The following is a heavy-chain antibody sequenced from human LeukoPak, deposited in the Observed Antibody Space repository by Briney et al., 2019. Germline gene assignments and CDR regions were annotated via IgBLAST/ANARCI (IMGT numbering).Heavy chain of an antibody. Sequence: GGSLRLSCAASGFTFSNYEMNWVRQAPGKGLEWVSYISSSGSTIHYVDSVKGRFTISRDNAKNSLYLQINSLRAEDTAVYYCAREGNWNDQDYWGQGTLVTVSS. CDR3: AREGNWNDQDY. CDR2: ISSSGSTI. D-gene: IGHD1-20*01. CDR1: GFTFSNYE. J-gene: IGHJ4*02. V-gene: IGHV3-48*03.